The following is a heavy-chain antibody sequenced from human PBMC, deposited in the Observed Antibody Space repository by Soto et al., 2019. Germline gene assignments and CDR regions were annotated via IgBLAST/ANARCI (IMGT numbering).Heavy chain of an antibody. J-gene: IGHJ1*01. CDR3: LKFQYSTSVRYIQH. D-gene: IGHD6-13*01. Sequence: VESLKISCTGSGYIFTSYWIAWVRQMPGKGLEWMGIIYSGDSIIRYSPSFQGQVTISADKSISTAYLQWSSLKASDTAIYYCLKFQYSTSVRYIQHWGQGPSVTVSS. V-gene: IGHV5-51*01. CDR1: GYIFTSYW. CDR2: IYSGDSII.